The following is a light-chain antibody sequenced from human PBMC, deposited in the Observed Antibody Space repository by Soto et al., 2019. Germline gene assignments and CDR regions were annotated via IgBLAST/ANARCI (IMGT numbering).Light chain of an antibody. Sequence: DIQMTQSPSTLSASVGDRVTITCRASQSISSWLAWYQQKPGKAPKLLIYKASSLESGVPSRFSGSGSGTACTLTIRSLQADDVATYYCQQYNSYPSFGGGTKVEIK. CDR2: KAS. CDR3: QQYNSYPS. V-gene: IGKV1-5*03. CDR1: QSISSW. J-gene: IGKJ4*01.